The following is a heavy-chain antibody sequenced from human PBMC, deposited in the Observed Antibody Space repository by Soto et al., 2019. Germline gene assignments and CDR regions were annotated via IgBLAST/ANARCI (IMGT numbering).Heavy chain of an antibody. D-gene: IGHD4-17*01. CDR1: GGSISGFY. J-gene: IGHJ4*02. CDR2: IHTGGTT. CDR3: ARIYGGPIR. V-gene: IGHV4-4*07. Sequence: PSETLSLTCTVSGGSISGFYWNWFRQPAGKGLEWIGRIHTGGTTNYKPSLRSRVTMSVETSKNQFSLKLTSVTAADTDVYYCARIYGGPIRWGKGNMFTVSS.